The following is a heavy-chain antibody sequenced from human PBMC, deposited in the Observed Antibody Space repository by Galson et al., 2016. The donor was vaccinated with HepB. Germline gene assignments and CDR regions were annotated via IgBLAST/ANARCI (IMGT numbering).Heavy chain of an antibody. CDR3: AREGVVTSFDY. D-gene: IGHD4-23*01. V-gene: IGHV1-8*01. CDR2: MNPKTGNT. J-gene: IGHJ4*02. CDR1: GYTFTRYD. Sequence: SCKASGYTFTRYDINWVRQATGQGLEWMGWMNPKTGNTGYAQKFQGRVTMTRNTSISTAYMELSSLRSEDTAVYYCAREGVVTSFDYWGQGTLVTVSS.